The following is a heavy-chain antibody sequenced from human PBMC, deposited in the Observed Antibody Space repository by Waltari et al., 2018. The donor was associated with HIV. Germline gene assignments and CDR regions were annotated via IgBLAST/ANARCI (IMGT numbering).Heavy chain of an antibody. CDR2: INPNRGGT. J-gene: IGHJ5*02. Sequence: QVQLVQSGAEVKKPGASVKVSCKASGYTFTGSYMHWVRQAPGQGLEWMGWINPNRGGTNYAQKFQGRVTMTRDTSISTAYMELSRLRSDDTAVYYCARSYYGSGNWFDPWGQGTLVTVSS. V-gene: IGHV1-2*02. CDR1: GYTFTGSY. CDR3: ARSYYGSGNWFDP. D-gene: IGHD3-10*01.